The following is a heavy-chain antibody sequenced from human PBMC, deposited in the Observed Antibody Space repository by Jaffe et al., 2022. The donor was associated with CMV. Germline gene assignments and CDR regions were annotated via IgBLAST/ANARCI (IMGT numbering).Heavy chain of an antibody. CDR3: ARRGRGDSRAYNWFDP. V-gene: IGHV4-59*08. CDR1: GGSISSYY. D-gene: IGHD1-26*01. J-gene: IGHJ5*02. CDR2: IYYSGST. Sequence: QVQLQESGPGLVKPSETLSLTCTVSGGSISSYYWSWIRQPPGKGLEWIGYIYYSGSTNYNPSLKSRVTISVDTSKNQFSLKLSSVTAADTAVYYCARRGRGDSRAYNWFDPWGQGTLVTVSS.